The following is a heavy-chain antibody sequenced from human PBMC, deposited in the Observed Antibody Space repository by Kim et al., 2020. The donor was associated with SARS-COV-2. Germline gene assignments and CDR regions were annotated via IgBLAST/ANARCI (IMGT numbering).Heavy chain of an antibody. J-gene: IGHJ6*02. CDR2: IYHSGST. D-gene: IGHD2-15*01. CDR3: ARRFRVAATPFYYYYGMDV. V-gene: IGHV4-4*02. CDR1: GGSISSSNW. Sequence: SETLSLTCAVSGGSISSSNWWSWVRQPPGKGLEWIGEIYHSGSTNYNPSLKSRVTISVDKSKNQFSLKLSSVTAADTAVYYCARRFRVAATPFYYYYGMDVWGQGTTVTVSS.